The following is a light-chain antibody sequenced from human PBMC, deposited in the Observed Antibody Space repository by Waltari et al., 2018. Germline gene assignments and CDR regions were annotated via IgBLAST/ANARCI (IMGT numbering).Light chain of an antibody. J-gene: IGLJ2*01. V-gene: IGLV4-69*01. Sequence: QLVLTQSPSASASLGASVKPTCILSSGHNSYTIACHRHQSEKGPRYLMKVNSDGSHSKGDGVPYRFSGSSSGAERYLTISSLQSEDEGDYYCQTWGTGIHVVFGGGTKLTVL. CDR3: QTWGTGIHVV. CDR1: SGHNSYT. CDR2: VNSDGSH.